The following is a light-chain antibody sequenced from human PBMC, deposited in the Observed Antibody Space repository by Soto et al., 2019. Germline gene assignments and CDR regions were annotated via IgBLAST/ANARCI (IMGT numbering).Light chain of an antibody. CDR2: VNSDGSH. J-gene: IGLJ2*01. Sequence: QSVLTQSPSASASLGASVKLTCTLNNGHSSYAIAWHQQQPEKGPRYLMKVNSDGSHRKGDGIPDRFSGSSSGAERHLTISSLQSEDEADYYCQTWGSGIVVFGGGTKLTVL. CDR1: NGHSSYA. V-gene: IGLV4-69*01. CDR3: QTWGSGIVV.